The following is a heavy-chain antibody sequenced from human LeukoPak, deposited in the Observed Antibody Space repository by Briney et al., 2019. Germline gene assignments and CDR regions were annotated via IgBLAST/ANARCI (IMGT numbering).Heavy chain of an antibody. CDR1: GGSISSGSYY. CDR2: IYTSGST. J-gene: IGHJ4*02. CDR3: ASKYYYDSSGYYYFDY. V-gene: IGHV4-61*02. D-gene: IGHD3-22*01. Sequence: PSETLSLTCTVSGGSISSGSYYWSWIRQPAGKGLEWIGRIYTSGSTNYNPSLKSRVTISVDTSKNQFSLKLSSVTAADTAVYYCASKYYYDSSGYYYFDYWGQGTLVTVSS.